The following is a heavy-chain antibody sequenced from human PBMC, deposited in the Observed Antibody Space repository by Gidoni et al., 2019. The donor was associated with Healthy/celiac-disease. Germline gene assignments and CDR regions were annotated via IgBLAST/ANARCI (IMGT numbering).Heavy chain of an antibody. CDR3: ARGGIEYYYYYGMDV. J-gene: IGHJ6*02. V-gene: IGHV1-2*02. Sequence: QEQLVQSGAEVKKPGASVKVSCEASGYTVTGYYMHWVRQAPGQGLEWMGWIKPNSGGTNYAQKLQGRVTMTRDTSISTAYMELSRLRSDDTAVYYCARGGIEYYYYYGMDVWGQGTTVTVSS. CDR1: GYTVTGYY. CDR2: IKPNSGGT. D-gene: IGHD3-16*01.